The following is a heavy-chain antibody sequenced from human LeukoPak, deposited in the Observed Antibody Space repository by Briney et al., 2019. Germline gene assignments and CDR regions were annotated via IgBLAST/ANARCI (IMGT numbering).Heavy chain of an antibody. J-gene: IGHJ6*02. Sequence: GGSLRLSCAASGFTFSSYAMSWVRQAPGKGLEWVSTISGSGGSTYYADSVKGRFTISRDNSKNSLFLQLNSLRNEDSAVYYCARDEPGARYYYYGLDVWGQGTTVTVSS. V-gene: IGHV3-23*01. CDR3: ARDEPGARYYYYGLDV. D-gene: IGHD1-14*01. CDR2: ISGSGGST. CDR1: GFTFSSYA.